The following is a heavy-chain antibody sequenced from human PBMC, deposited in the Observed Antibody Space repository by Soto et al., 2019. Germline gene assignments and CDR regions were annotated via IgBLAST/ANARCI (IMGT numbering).Heavy chain of an antibody. CDR3: AKDDSYRNAFDI. V-gene: IGHV3-30*18. Sequence: QVQLVESGGGVVQPGRSLRLSCAASGFTFSSYGMHWVRQAPGKGLEWVAVISYDGSNKYYADSVKGRFTISRDNSKNTLYLQMNSLGAEDTAVYYCAKDDSYRNAFDIWGQGTMVTVSS. J-gene: IGHJ3*02. D-gene: IGHD5-18*01. CDR2: ISYDGSNK. CDR1: GFTFSSYG.